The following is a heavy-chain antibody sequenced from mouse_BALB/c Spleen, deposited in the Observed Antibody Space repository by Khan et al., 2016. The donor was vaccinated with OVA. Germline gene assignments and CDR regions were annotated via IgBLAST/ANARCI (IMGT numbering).Heavy chain of an antibody. CDR1: GYTFTNYW. CDR3: ARRGATRATWGYFYY. Sequence: VQLQQSGAELVRPGTSVKMSCKAAGYTFTNYWIGWVKQSPGHGLEWIGDIYPGGGYTNYHEKFKGKATLTADKSSSTAYMQLSSLTSGDSVSYYCARRGATRATWGYFYYWGQGTTLTVSS. V-gene: IGHV1-63*02. CDR2: IYPGGGYT. J-gene: IGHJ2*01. D-gene: IGHD3-1*01.